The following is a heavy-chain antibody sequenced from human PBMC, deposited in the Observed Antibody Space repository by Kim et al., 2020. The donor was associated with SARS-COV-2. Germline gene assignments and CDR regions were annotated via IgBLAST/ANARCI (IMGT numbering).Heavy chain of an antibody. V-gene: IGHV3-30*03. J-gene: IGHJ1*01. CDR3: GASYCSGGSCYSYFQH. D-gene: IGHD2-15*01. Sequence: SVKGRFTISRDNSKNTLYLQMNSLRAEDTAVYYCGASYCSGGSCYSYFQHWGQGTLVTVSS.